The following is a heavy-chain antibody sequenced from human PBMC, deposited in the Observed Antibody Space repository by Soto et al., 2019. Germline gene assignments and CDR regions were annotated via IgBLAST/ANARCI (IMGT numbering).Heavy chain of an antibody. D-gene: IGHD6-19*01. J-gene: IGHJ1*01. CDR3: AKDRRSVAGHVPGAEYFQH. V-gene: IGHV3-23*01. CDR2: ISGSGGST. Sequence: GGSLRLSCAASGFTFSSYAMSWVRQAPGKGLEWVSAISGSGGSTYYADSVKGRFTISRDNSKNTLYLQMNSLRAEDTAVYYCAKDRRSVAGHVPGAEYFQHWGQGTLVTVSS. CDR1: GFTFSSYA.